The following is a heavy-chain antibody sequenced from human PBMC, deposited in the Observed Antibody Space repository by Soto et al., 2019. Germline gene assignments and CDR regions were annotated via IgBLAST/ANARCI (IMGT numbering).Heavy chain of an antibody. V-gene: IGHV4-34*01. D-gene: IGHD3-16*02. CDR3: ARGKLSDYVWGSYRYHFDY. CDR1: GGSLSGYY. Sequence: SETLSLTCAVYGGSLSGYYWSWIRQPPGKGLEWIGEINHSGSTNYNPSLKSRVTISVDTSKNQFSLKLSSVTAADTAVYYCARGKLSDYVWGSYRYHFDYWGQGTVVTVS. CDR2: INHSGST. J-gene: IGHJ4*02.